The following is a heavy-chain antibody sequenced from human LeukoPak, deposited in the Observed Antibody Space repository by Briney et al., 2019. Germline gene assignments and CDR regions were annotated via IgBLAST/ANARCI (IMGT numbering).Heavy chain of an antibody. V-gene: IGHV4-34*01. CDR2: INHSGST. D-gene: IGHD5-12*01. J-gene: IGHJ6*02. CDR3: ARFRGYSGYDSLYYYYGMDV. CDR1: GGSFSGYY. Sequence: RSETLSLTCAVYGGSFSGYYWSWIRQPPGKGLEWIGEINHSGSTNYNPSLKSRVTISVDTSKNQFSLKLSSVTAADTAVYYCARFRGYSGYDSLYYYYGMDVWGQGTTVTVSS.